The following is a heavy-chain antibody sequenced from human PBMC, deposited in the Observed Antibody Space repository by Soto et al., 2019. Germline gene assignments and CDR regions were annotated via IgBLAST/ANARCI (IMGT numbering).Heavy chain of an antibody. J-gene: IGHJ4*02. Sequence: QITLNESGPTQVKPRQTLTLTCTFSGFSLTTSGVGVGWIRQSPGKAPEGLALIYWDDDKRYSPSLKSRLTITKDTSKNPVVLTMADLDPADTATYSCAHRVLRTVFGLVTTTATYFDFWGQGTPGAVSS. CDR3: AHRVLRTVFGLVTTTATYFDF. CDR1: GFSLTTSGVG. CDR2: IYWDDDK. D-gene: IGHD3-3*01. V-gene: IGHV2-5*02.